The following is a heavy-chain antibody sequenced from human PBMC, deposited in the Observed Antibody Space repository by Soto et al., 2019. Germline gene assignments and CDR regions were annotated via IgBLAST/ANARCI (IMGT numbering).Heavy chain of an antibody. Sequence: QDQLVQSGVEVKKPGASVKVSCKASGYSFTNYGITWVRHAPGQGFEWMGWISAYNGNTNYAQKFQGRVTMTTDASTSTAYLELRSLKSDDTAVYYCARDRGVAPPVAGNTHYYYYMDVWGKGTTVTVSS. CDR1: GYSFTNYG. V-gene: IGHV1-18*01. J-gene: IGHJ6*03. D-gene: IGHD6-19*01. CDR3: ARDRGVAPPVAGNTHYYYYMDV. CDR2: ISAYNGNT.